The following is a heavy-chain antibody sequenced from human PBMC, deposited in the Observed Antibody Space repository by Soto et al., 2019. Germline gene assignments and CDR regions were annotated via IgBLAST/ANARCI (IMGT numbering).Heavy chain of an antibody. D-gene: IGHD3-16*01. CDR2: IYTSGST. CDR1: GGSISSYY. J-gene: IGHJ4*02. Sequence: KPSETLSLTCTVSGGSISSYYWSWIRQPAGKGLEWIGRIYTSGSTNYNPSLKSRVTMSVDTSKNQFSLKLSSVTPEDTAVYYCAREFPYYVSSDSYLDYWGQGALVTVSS. CDR3: AREFPYYVSSDSYLDY. V-gene: IGHV4-4*07.